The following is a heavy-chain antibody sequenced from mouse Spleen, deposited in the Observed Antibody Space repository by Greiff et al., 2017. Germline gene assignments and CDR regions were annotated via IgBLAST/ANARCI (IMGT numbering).Heavy chain of an antibody. J-gene: IGHJ1*01. CDR3: ARESYDYWYFDV. Sequence: EVKLQESGPGLVKPSQSLSLTCSVTGYSITSGYYWNWIRQFPGNKLEWMGYISYDGSNNYNPSLKNRISITRDTSKNQFFLKLNSVTTEDTATYYCARESYDYWYFDVWGAGTTVTVSS. V-gene: IGHV3-6*01. CDR1: GYSITSGYY. CDR2: ISYDGSN. D-gene: IGHD2-12*01.